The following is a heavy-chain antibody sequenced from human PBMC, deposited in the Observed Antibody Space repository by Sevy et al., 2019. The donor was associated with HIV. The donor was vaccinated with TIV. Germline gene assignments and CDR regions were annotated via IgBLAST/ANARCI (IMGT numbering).Heavy chain of an antibody. V-gene: IGHV1-2*02. D-gene: IGHD3-22*01. J-gene: IGHJ6*02. CDR3: ARGYYDDGSGYYSYYYGMDV. CDR2: INPNSGGT. Sequence: ASVKVSCKASGYTFTGYYMHWVRQAPGQGLEWMGWINPNSGGTNYAQKFQGRVTMTRDTSISTAYMELSRLRSDDTAVYYCARGYYDDGSGYYSYYYGMDVWGQGTTVTVSS. CDR1: GYTFTGYY.